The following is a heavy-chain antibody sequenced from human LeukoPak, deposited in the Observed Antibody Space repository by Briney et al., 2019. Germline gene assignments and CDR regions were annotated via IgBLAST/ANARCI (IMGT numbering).Heavy chain of an antibody. Sequence: GASVKVSCKASGYTFTSHHINWVRQATGQGLEWMGWMNPNSGNTGYAQKFQGRVTITRNTSITTTYMELSSLRSEDTAVYYCARRSAYGSGSYYVDYWGQGTLVTVSS. CDR3: ARRSAYGSGSYYVDY. CDR2: MNPNSGNT. CDR1: GYTFTSHH. V-gene: IGHV1-8*01. J-gene: IGHJ4*02. D-gene: IGHD3-10*01.